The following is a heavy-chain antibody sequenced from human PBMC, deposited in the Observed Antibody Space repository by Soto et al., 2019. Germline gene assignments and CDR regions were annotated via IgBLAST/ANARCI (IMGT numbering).Heavy chain of an antibody. V-gene: IGHV3-72*01. J-gene: IGHJ4*02. Sequence: EVQLVESGGGLVQPGGSLRLSCAASGFTFSDHYMDWVRQAPGKGLEWVGRTRNKANSYTTEYAASVKGRFTISRDDSKNSLYLQMNSLKTEDTAVYYCARIELKSGSDYDYCGQGTLVTVSS. CDR3: ARIELKSGSDYDY. D-gene: IGHD1-26*01. CDR2: TRNKANSYTT. CDR1: GFTFSDHY.